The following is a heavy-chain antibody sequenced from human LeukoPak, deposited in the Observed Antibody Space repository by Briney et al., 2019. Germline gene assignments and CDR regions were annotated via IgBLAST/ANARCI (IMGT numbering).Heavy chain of an antibody. CDR3: ARGRPYSGGYHLDY. V-gene: IGHV4-34*01. D-gene: IGHD1-26*01. CDR2: INHSGST. J-gene: IGHJ4*02. CDR1: GGSFSGYY. Sequence: SETLSLTCAVYGGSFSGYYWSWLRQPPGKGLEWIGEINHSGSTNYNPSLKSRVIISVDTSKNQFSLKLSSVTAADTAVYYCARGRPYSGGYHLDYWGQGTLVTVSA.